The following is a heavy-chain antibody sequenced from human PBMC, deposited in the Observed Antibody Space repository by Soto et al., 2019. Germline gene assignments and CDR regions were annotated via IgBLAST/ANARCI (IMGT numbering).Heavy chain of an antibody. Sequence: GGSLRLSCAASGFTFSSYAMSWVRQAPGKGLEWVSAISGSGGSTYYADSVKGRFTISRDNSKNTLYLQMNSLRAEDTAVYYCAKEDCSGGSCYFATGYYYYYYGMDVWGQGTTVTVSS. J-gene: IGHJ6*02. V-gene: IGHV3-23*01. CDR2: ISGSGGST. CDR1: GFTFSSYA. CDR3: AKEDCSGGSCYFATGYYYYYYGMDV. D-gene: IGHD2-15*01.